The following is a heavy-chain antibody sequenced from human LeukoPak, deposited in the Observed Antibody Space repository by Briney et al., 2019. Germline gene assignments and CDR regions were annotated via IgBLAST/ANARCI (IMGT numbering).Heavy chain of an antibody. CDR1: GGTFSSYA. CDR3: ASGRVVPAAIHYYYYYMDV. J-gene: IGHJ6*03. D-gene: IGHD2-2*01. V-gene: IGHV1-69*13. CDR2: IIPTFGTA. Sequence: SVKVSCKASGGTFSSYAISWVRQAPGQGLEWMGGIIPTFGTANYAQKFQGRVTITADESTSTAYMELSSLRSEDTAVYYCASGRVVPAAIHYYYYYMDVWGKGTTVTVSS.